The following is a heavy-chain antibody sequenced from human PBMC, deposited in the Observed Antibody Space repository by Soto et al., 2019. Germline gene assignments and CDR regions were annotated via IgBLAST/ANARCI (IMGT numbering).Heavy chain of an antibody. CDR2: ISYDGSNK. V-gene: IGHV3-30*18. CDR1: GFTVSSYG. CDR3: AKDRAYLLKSGMDV. Sequence: PGGSLRLSCAASGFTVSSYGMHWVRQAPGKGLEWVALISYDGSNKYYADSVKGRLTISRDNSKNTLYLQMNSLRAEDTAVYYCAKDRAYLLKSGMDVWGQGTTVTVSS. J-gene: IGHJ6*02. D-gene: IGHD3-16*01.